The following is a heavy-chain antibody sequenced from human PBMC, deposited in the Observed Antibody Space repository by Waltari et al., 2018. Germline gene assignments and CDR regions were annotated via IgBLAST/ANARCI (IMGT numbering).Heavy chain of an antibody. D-gene: IGHD3-3*01. CDR3: AKAMLIYAEFIRYMDV. J-gene: IGHJ6*03. V-gene: IGHV3-30*02. CDR2: ISYDGNKE. CDR1: GFSVSNYG. Sequence: QAHLAESGGGVVQPGGSLRLSCAASGFSVSNYGMHWVRQAPGKGLEWVAFISYDGNKEYYADSVKGRFTISRDNSKKMGFLQMSGLRPEDTAVYYCAKAMLIYAEFIRYMDVWGKGTTVSVSS.